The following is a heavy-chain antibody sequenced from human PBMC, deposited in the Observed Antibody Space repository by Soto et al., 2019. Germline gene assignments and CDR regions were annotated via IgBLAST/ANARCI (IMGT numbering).Heavy chain of an antibody. CDR3: ARRHCGGDCYPDNWFDP. Sequence: GESLKISCKGSGYSFTSYWIGWVRQMPGKGLEWMGIIYPGDSDTRYSPSFQGQVTISADKSISTAYLQLSSLKASDTAMYYCARRHCGGDCYPDNWFDPWGQGTLVTVSS. D-gene: IGHD2-21*01. CDR1: GYSFTSYW. V-gene: IGHV5-51*01. CDR2: IYPGDSDT. J-gene: IGHJ5*02.